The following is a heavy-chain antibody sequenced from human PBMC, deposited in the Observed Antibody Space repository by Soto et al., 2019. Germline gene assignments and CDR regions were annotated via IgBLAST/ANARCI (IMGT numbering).Heavy chain of an antibody. V-gene: IGHV5-10-1*01. Sequence: RGESLKISCKGSGYSFTSYWISWVRQMPGKGLEWMGRIDPSDSYTNYSPSFQGHVTISADKSISTAYLQWSSLKASDTAMYYCARGPRLLWFGDPDPRGTWSMDVWGQGTTVTVSS. D-gene: IGHD3-10*01. CDR2: IDPSDSYT. CDR3: ARGPRLLWFGDPDPRGTWSMDV. CDR1: GYSFTSYW. J-gene: IGHJ6*02.